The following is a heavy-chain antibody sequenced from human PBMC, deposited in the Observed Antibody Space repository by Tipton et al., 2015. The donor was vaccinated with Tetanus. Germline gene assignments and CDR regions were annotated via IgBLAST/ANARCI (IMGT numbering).Heavy chain of an antibody. V-gene: IGHV3-53*01. J-gene: IGHJ5*02. CDR3: TKPGSDRTKGWFDP. Sequence: SLRLSCAASGFTVSSNYMTWVRQAPGKGLEWVSLIYSGGNTYYADSVKGRFTISRDNSKNTLYLQMNSLRAEDTAVYYCTKPGSDRTKGWFDPWGQGTLVTVSS. CDR2: IYSGGNT. CDR1: GFTVSSNY.